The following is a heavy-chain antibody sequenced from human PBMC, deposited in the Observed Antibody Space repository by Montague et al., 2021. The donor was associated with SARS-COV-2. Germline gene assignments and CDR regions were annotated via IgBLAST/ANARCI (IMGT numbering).Heavy chain of an antibody. CDR1: GGSITNNYY. D-gene: IGHD2-21*01. CDR2: IYHSRTT. Sequence: SETLSLTCTVSGGSITNNYYWGWIRPPPRKGLGWIETIYHSRTTYYNPSLNRRVTISVDTSNNQFSLKLTSVTAADTAVYYCARRHIAASNRAFDYWGQGTLVTVSS. J-gene: IGHJ4*02. V-gene: IGHV4-38-2*02. CDR3: ARRHIAASNRAFDY.